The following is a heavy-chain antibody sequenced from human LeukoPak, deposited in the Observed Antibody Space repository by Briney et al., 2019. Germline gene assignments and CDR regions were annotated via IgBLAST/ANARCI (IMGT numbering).Heavy chain of an antibody. D-gene: IGHD1-26*01. Sequence: GGSLRLSCAASGFSFSSYNMNWVRQAPGKGLEWASYITSSNTIYYADSVKGRFTISRDNAKNSVYLEMNSLRDEDTAVYYCAREGILAYWGQGTLVTVSS. CDR2: ITSSNTI. V-gene: IGHV3-48*02. J-gene: IGHJ4*02. CDR3: AREGILAY. CDR1: GFSFSSYN.